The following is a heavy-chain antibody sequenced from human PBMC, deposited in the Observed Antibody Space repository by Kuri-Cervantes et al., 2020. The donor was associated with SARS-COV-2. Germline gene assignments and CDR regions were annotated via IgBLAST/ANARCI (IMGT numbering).Heavy chain of an antibody. CDR2: ISYDGSNK. Sequence: GESLKISCAASGFAFSSYGMHWVRQAPGKGLEWVAVISYDGSNKYYADSVKGRFTISRDNSKNTLYLQMNSLRAEDTAVYYCAKGGDMIVVVILRYWGQGTLVTRLL. D-gene: IGHD3-22*01. CDR1: GFAFSSYG. CDR3: AKGGDMIVVVILRY. J-gene: IGHJ4*02. V-gene: IGHV3-30*18.